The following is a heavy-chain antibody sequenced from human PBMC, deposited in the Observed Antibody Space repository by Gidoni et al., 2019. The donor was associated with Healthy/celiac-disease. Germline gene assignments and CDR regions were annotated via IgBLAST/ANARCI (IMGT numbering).Heavy chain of an antibody. CDR2: ISWNSGSI. D-gene: IGHD3-10*01. V-gene: IGHV3-9*01. CDR1: GFTFDDYA. Sequence: EVQLVESGGGLVQPGRSLRLSCAASGFTFDDYAMHWVRQAPGKGLEWVSGISWNSGSIGYADSVKGRFTISRDNAKNSLYLQMNSLRAEDTALYYCAKGSYRGGYYFDYWGQGTLVTVSS. CDR3: AKGSYRGGYYFDY. J-gene: IGHJ4*02.